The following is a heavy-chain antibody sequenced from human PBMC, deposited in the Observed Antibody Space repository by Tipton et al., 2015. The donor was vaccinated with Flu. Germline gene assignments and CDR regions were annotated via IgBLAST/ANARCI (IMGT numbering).Heavy chain of an antibody. CDR2: IYTTGST. Sequence: TLSLTCIVSGDSTSTNTYSWSWIRQPAGKALEWIGRIYTTGSTNYSPSLKSRVTISVDRSKNQFSLRLASVTAADTAVYFCARRDFSNYVSEPKNWFDSWGQGTLVTVSS. D-gene: IGHD4-11*01. CDR1: GDSTSTNTYS. J-gene: IGHJ5*01. CDR3: ARRDFSNYVSEPKNWFDS. V-gene: IGHV4-61*02.